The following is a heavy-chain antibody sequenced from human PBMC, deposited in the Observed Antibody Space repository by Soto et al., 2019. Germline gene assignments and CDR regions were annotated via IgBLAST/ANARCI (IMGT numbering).Heavy chain of an antibody. CDR2: IYWDDDK. V-gene: IGHV2-5*02. Sequence: QITLKESGPTLVKPTQTLTLTCTFSGFSLSTSGVGVGWIRQPPGKALEWLALIYWDDDKRYSPSLKSRLTITKDTSKNQVVLTMTNMDPVDTATYYCAHLRYFSSTSCEPPQTWYFDLWGRGTLVTVSS. CDR1: GFSLSTSGVG. J-gene: IGHJ2*01. CDR3: AHLRYFSSTSCEPPQTWYFDL. D-gene: IGHD2-2*01.